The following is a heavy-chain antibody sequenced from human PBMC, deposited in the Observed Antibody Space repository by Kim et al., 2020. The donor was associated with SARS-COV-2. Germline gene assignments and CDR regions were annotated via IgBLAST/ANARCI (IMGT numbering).Heavy chain of an antibody. J-gene: IGHJ4*02. V-gene: IGHV4-39*01. CDR2: IYYSGST. CDR1: GGSISSSSYY. CDR3: ARLGGERGSGSFDY. Sequence: SETLSLTCTVSGGSISSSSYYWGWIRQPPGKGLEWIGRIYYSGSTYYNPSLKSRVTISVDTSKNQFSLKLSSVTAADTAVYYCARLGGERGSGSFDYWGQGTLVTVSS. D-gene: IGHD3-10*01.